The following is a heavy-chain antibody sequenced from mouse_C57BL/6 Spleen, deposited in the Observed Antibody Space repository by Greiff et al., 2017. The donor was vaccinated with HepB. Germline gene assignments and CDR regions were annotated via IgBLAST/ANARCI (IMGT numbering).Heavy chain of an antibody. CDR2: IYPGGGYT. J-gene: IGHJ1*03. V-gene: IGHV1-63*01. CDR3: ASITKGDFDV. D-gene: IGHD1-1*01. CDR1: GYTFTNYW. Sequence: QVQLQQSGAELVRPGTSVKMSCKASGYTFTNYWIGWEKQRPGHGLEWIGDIYPGGGYTNYNEKFKGKATLTADKSSSTAYMQFSSLTSEDSAIYYGASITKGDFDVWGTGTTVTVAS.